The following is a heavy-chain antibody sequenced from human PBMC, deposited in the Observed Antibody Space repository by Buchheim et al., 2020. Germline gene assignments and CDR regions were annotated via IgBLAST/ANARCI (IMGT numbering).Heavy chain of an antibody. Sequence: EVQLLESGGGLVQPGGSLRLSCAASGFSFNNYGLTWVRQAPGKGLEWVSAISISGDSTDYADSVKGRFTISRENSKNTLYLQMNRLRAEDTAVYYCTKRSLSGGQTIDYWGQGTL. V-gene: IGHV3-23*01. J-gene: IGHJ4*02. CDR2: ISISGDST. CDR3: TKRSLSGGQTIDY. CDR1: GFSFNNYG. D-gene: IGHD3-3*01.